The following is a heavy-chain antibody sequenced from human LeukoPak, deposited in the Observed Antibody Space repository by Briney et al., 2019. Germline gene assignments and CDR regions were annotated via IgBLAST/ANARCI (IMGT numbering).Heavy chain of an antibody. V-gene: IGHV1-69*13. CDR1: GYTFTSYD. CDR2: IIPIFGTA. J-gene: IGHJ2*01. Sequence: SVKVSCKASGYTFTSYDINWVRQATGQGLEWMGGIIPIFGTANYAQKFQGRVTITADESTSTAYMELSSLRSEDTAVYYCARDGRSGWNKVESTEYFDLWGRGTLVTVSS. CDR3: ARDGRSGWNKVESTEYFDL. D-gene: IGHD6-19*01.